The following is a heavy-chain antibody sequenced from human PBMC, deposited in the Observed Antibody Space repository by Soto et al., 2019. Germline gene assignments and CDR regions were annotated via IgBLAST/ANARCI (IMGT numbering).Heavy chain of an antibody. V-gene: IGHV4-4*02. J-gene: IGHJ4*02. CDR3: ARALPSIAVAGSAIEY. CDR2: IYHSGST. D-gene: IGHD6-19*01. CDR1: GGSISSSNW. Sequence: QVQLQESGPGLVKPSGTLYLTCAVSGGSISSSNWWSVGRQPPGKGLEWIGEIYHSGSTNYNPSLKSRVTIKVDKAKNQISLKLSSVTAADTALYYCARALPSIAVAGSAIEYWGQGTLVTVSS.